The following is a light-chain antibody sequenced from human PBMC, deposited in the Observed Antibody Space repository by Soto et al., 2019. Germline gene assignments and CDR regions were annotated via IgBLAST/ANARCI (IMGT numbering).Light chain of an antibody. Sequence: DIQMTQSPSSLSASVGDRVTITCRASQSISTYLNWYQQKPGQAPKLLIFTASSLHNGVPSRFRGSASGTDFTLTISSLQPEDFATYYCQQSYTTGEAFGQGTKLEIK. CDR3: QQSYTTGEA. CDR1: QSISTY. CDR2: TAS. J-gene: IGKJ2*01. V-gene: IGKV1-39*01.